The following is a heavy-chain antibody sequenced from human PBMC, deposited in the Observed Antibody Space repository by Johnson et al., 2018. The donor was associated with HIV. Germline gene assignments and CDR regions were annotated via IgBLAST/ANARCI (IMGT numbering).Heavy chain of an antibody. Sequence: VQLVVSGGGLIQPGGSLRLSCAASGFTVSSNYMSWVRQAPGKGLEWVSYISSSGSTYYADSVKGRFTISRDNSKNTLYLQMNSLRAEDTAVYYCAREQELIGERAFDIWGQGTMVTVSS. CDR3: AREQELIGERAFDI. J-gene: IGHJ3*02. D-gene: IGHD6-13*01. CDR1: GFTVSSNY. V-gene: IGHV3-66*01. CDR2: ISSSGST.